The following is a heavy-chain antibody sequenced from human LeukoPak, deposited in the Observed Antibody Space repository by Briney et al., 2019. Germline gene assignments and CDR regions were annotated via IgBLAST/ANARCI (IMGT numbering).Heavy chain of an antibody. V-gene: IGHV4-34*01. CDR2: INHSGST. CDR1: GGSFSGYY. J-gene: IGHJ6*03. CDR3: ARGQFRRGESYGALINYYYYYMDV. Sequence: PSDTLSLTCAVSGGSFSGYYWSWIRQPPGKGLEWIGEINHSGSTNYNPSLKSRVTISVDTSKNQFSLKLSSVTAADTAVYYCARGQFRRGESYGALINYYYYYMDVWGKGTTVTVSS. D-gene: IGHD1-26*01.